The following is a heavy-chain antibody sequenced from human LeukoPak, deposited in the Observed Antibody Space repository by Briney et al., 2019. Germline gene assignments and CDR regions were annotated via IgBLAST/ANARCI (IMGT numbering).Heavy chain of an antibody. Sequence: GGSLRLSCAVSGFPFSTFWMSWVRQAPGKGLEWISTIKGTGLTTYYADSVKGRVTISRDNDKNPLFLQMSSLRADDTAIYYCARAGELRYMDVWGKGTAVTVSS. CDR3: ARAGELRYMDV. J-gene: IGHJ6*03. D-gene: IGHD3-16*01. CDR1: GFPFSTFW. V-gene: IGHV3-48*01. CDR2: IKGTGLTT.